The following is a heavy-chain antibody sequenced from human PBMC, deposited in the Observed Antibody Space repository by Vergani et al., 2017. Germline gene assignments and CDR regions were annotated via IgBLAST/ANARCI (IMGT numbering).Heavy chain of an antibody. CDR3: AMSSGRYNWFDP. V-gene: IGHV1-46*01. J-gene: IGHJ5*02. D-gene: IGHD3-22*01. CDR1: GYTFTSYY. CDR2: INPSGGST. Sequence: QVQLVQSGAEVKKPGASVKVSCKASGYTFTSYYMHWVRQAPGQGLEWMGIINPSGGSTSYAQKFQGRVTMTRDTSTSTVYMELSSLRSEDTAVYYCAMSSGRYNWFDPWGQGTLVTVSS.